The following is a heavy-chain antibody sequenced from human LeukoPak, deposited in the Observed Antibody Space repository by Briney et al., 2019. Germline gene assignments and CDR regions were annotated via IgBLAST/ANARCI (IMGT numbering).Heavy chain of an antibody. V-gene: IGHV1-46*01. Sequence: ASVKVSCKASGYTFTSYGISWVRQAPGQGLEWMGIINPSGGSTSYAQKFQGRVTMTRDTSTSTVYMELSSLRSEDTAVYYCARDRPGYSYWRAFDIWGQGTMVTVSS. CDR2: INPSGGST. CDR3: ARDRPGYSYWRAFDI. D-gene: IGHD5-18*01. J-gene: IGHJ3*02. CDR1: GYTFTSYG.